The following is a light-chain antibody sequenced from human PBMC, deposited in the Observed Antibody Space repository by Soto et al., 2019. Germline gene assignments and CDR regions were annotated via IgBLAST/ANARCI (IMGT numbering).Light chain of an antibody. Sequence: QSVLTQPPSASGSPGQSVTISCTGTSSDVGGYNYVSWYQQHPGKAPKLMIYEVSKRPSGVPDRFSGSKSGNTASLTVSGLQDEDEADYYCSSYAGGNTWVFGGGTKLTVL. CDR1: SSDVGGYNY. V-gene: IGLV2-8*01. CDR2: EVS. CDR3: SSYAGGNTWV. J-gene: IGLJ3*02.